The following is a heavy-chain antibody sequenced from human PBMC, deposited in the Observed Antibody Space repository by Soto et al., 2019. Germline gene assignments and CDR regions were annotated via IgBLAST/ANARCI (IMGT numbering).Heavy chain of an antibody. CDR2: ITAYNHDT. CDR3: AGVTLTWFGRESGWRLGHDDWADGI. J-gene: IGHJ3*02. D-gene: IGHD6-19*01. Sequence: ASVKAFGRMSGDTFNSYCFPRVRPAPGQFLELRGLITAYNHDTNYAQKFQGRVTITTDTCTSTAYMELRSLRSDDTAVYYCAGVTLTWFGRESGWRLGHDDWADGIW. V-gene: IGHV1-18*01. CDR1: GDTFNSYC.